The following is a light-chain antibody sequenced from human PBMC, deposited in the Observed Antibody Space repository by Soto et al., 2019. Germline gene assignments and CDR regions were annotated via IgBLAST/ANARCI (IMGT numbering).Light chain of an antibody. CDR2: DVT. V-gene: IGLV2-14*03. Sequence: QSALTQPASVSGSPGQSITISCTGTSSDVGGFNYVSWYQHHPGKAPKLMIYDVTNRPSGVSNRFSGSKSGNTASLTISGLQAEDEADYYCSSYTTSDTLVXGGGTKLTVL. CDR3: SSYTTSDTLV. CDR1: SSDVGGFNY. J-gene: IGLJ2*01.